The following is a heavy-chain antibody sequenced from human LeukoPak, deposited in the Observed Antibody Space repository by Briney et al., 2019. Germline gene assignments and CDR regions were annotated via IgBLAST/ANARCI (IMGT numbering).Heavy chain of an antibody. D-gene: IGHD6-19*01. Sequence: QTGGSLRLSCAASGFTFSSYGMHWVRQAPGKGLEWVALISYDGSNKYYADSVKGRFTISRDNSKNTLHLQMNSLRAEDTAVYYCAKSVAGSWFFDLWGRGTLVTVSS. CDR1: GFTFSSYG. CDR2: ISYDGSNK. CDR3: AKSVAGSWFFDL. V-gene: IGHV3-30*18. J-gene: IGHJ2*01.